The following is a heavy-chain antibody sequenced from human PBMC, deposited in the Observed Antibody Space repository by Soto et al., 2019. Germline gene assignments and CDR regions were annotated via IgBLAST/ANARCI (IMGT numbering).Heavy chain of an antibody. D-gene: IGHD2-8*01. Sequence: SVKVSCKASGGTFSSYAISWVRQAPGQGLEWMGGIIPIFGTANYAQKFQGRVAITADKSTSTAYMELSSLRSEDTAVYYCARARLYCTNCVCTPNGWFDPWGQGTLVTLSS. CDR3: ARARLYCTNCVCTPNGWFDP. J-gene: IGHJ5*02. V-gene: IGHV1-69*06. CDR2: IIPIFGTA. CDR1: GGTFSSYA.